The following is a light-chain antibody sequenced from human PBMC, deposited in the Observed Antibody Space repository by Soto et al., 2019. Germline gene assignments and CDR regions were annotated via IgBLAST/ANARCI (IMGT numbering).Light chain of an antibody. Sequence: DIQMTQSPSSLSASVGDKVTITCQASQDISRYLSWHQKKPGKAPKLLIHEASNLETGVPSRFSGNGSGTDFAFLISSLQPDDIATYYCQQYDHLPYTFGQGSKLDIK. CDR1: QDISRY. CDR2: EAS. V-gene: IGKV1-33*01. J-gene: IGKJ2*01. CDR3: QQYDHLPYT.